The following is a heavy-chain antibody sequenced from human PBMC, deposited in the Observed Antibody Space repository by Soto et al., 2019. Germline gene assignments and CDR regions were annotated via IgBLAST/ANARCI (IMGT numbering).Heavy chain of an antibody. D-gene: IGHD6-19*01. CDR1: GFTFSSYN. CDR2: ISSSSSYI. CDR3: ARDSSGWAKPFDY. Sequence: EVQLVESGGGLVKPGGSLRLSCAASGFTFSSYNMNWVRQAPGKGLEWVSSISSSSSYIYYADSVKGRFTISRDNAKNSLYLQMNSLRAEDTAVYYCARDSSGWAKPFDYWGQGTLVTVSS. J-gene: IGHJ4*02. V-gene: IGHV3-21*01.